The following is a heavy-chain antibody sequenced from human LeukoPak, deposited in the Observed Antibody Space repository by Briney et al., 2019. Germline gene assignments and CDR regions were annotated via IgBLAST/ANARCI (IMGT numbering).Heavy chain of an antibody. CDR3: AREKSRDGHNEGLYYYYMDV. J-gene: IGHJ6*03. CDR1: RFSFSSYW. D-gene: IGHD5-24*01. Sequence: PGGSLRLSCAASRFSFSSYWMSWVRRAPGKGLEWVANINQDGSVKNYVDSVKGRFTISRDNAKNSLYLQMNSLRAEDTAVYYCAREKSRDGHNEGLYYYYMDVWGKGTTVTVSS. CDR2: INQDGSVK. V-gene: IGHV3-7*01.